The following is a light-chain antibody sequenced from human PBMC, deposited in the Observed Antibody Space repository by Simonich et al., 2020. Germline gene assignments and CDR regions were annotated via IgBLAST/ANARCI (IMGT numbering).Light chain of an antibody. CDR3: QQRSNWPPWT. Sequence: EIVLTQSPATLSLSPGVRATLSCRASQSVSSYLAWYQQKPVQAPRLLIYDAYNRATGIPGRFSGSGSGTDFTLTISSLEPEDFAVYYCQQRSNWPPWTFGQGTKVEIK. J-gene: IGKJ1*01. CDR1: QSVSSY. V-gene: IGKV3-11*01. CDR2: DAY.